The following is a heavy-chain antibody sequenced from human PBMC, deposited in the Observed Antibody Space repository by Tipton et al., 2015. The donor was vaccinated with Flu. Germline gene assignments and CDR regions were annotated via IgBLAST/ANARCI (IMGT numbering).Heavy chain of an antibody. CDR3: AGPGSNHGALLKY. CDR2: INSDGSST. V-gene: IGHV3-74*01. CDR1: GFTFSSSW. Sequence: GSLRLSCAAAGFTFSSSWMHWVRQAPGKGLVWVSRINSDGSSTSYADSVKGRFNISRDNAKNTLYLQMNSLRAEDTAVYYCAGPGSNHGALLKYWDQGTLVTVSS. D-gene: IGHD1-14*01. J-gene: IGHJ4*02.